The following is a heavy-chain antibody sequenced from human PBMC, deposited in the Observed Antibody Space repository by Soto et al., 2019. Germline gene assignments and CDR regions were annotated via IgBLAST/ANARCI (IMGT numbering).Heavy chain of an antibody. CDR3: AKEAEPYVDIMATIRSGYYYHGLGV. Sequence: QVQLVESGGGVIQPGRSLRLSCVVSGLTRSEYGMHWVRQAPGTGLEWVAVLSFDGSDKYYADSVRGRFTISRDNSKNTLYLEMNSLRPEDTAVYHCAKEAEPYVDIMATIRSGYYYHGLGVCGQGTTVTVSS. CDR1: GLTRSEYG. J-gene: IGHJ6*02. V-gene: IGHV3-30*18. CDR2: LSFDGSDK. D-gene: IGHD5-12*01.